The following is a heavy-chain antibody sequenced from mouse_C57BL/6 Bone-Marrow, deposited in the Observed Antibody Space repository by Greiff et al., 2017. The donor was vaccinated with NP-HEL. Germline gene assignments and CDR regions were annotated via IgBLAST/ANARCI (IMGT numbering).Heavy chain of an antibody. J-gene: IGHJ1*03. CDR3: AKHWYFDV. CDR2: ISSGGSYT. Sequence: EVKLVESGGDLVKPGGSLKLSCAASGFTFSSYGMSWVRQTPDKRLEWVATISSGGSYTYYPDSVKGRFTISRDYAKNTLYLQMSSLKSEDTAMYYCAKHWYFDVWGTGTTVTVSS. CDR1: GFTFSSYG. V-gene: IGHV5-6*02.